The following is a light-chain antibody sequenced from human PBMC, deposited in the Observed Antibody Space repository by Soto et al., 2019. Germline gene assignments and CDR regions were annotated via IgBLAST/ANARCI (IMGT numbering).Light chain of an antibody. CDR3: MQALQTPLYT. CDR1: QSLRHSNGYNY. Sequence: DIVMTQSPLSLPVTPGEPASISCRSSQSLRHSNGYNYLDWYLQKPGQSPQLLIYLGSNRASGVPDRFSGSGSDTDFTLEISRVEAEDVGVYYCMQALQTPLYTFGQGTKLEIK. CDR2: LGS. J-gene: IGKJ2*01. V-gene: IGKV2-28*01.